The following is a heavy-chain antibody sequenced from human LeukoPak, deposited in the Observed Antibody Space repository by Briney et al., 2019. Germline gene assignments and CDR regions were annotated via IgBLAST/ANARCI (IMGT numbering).Heavy chain of an antibody. CDR2: IYSGGSS. V-gene: IGHV3-53*01. CDR1: GFTVSSNY. J-gene: IGHJ4*02. D-gene: IGHD1-26*01. Sequence: GGSLRLSCAASGFTVSSNYMSWVRQAPGKGLEWVSVIYSGGSSYYADSVKGRFTISRDNANNSLFLQMNSLRGEDTAVYYCARDPTSGSHPHFDFWGQGILVTVSS. CDR3: ARDPTSGSHPHFDF.